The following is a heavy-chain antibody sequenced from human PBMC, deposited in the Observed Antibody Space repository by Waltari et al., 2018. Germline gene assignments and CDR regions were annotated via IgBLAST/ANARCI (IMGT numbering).Heavy chain of an antibody. Sequence: VQLVESGGGVVQPGRSLRLSCAASGFTFSTSGMHWVRQAPGKGLEWVAVIWYDGSNKYYADSVKGRFTISRDNFKNTLYLQMNSLRAEDTAVYYCARARDYCDFWSCNWFDPWGQGTLVTVSS. V-gene: IGHV3-33*01. CDR1: GFTFSTSG. J-gene: IGHJ5*02. CDR2: IWYDGSNK. D-gene: IGHD3-3*01. CDR3: ARARDYCDFWSCNWFDP.